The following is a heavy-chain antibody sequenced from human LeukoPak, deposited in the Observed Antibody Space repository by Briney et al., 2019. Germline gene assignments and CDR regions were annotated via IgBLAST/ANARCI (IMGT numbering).Heavy chain of an antibody. J-gene: IGHJ2*01. V-gene: IGHV4-59*01. CDR2: INYNGIT. D-gene: IGHD1-14*01. CDR3: ARDIKEGWYFDL. CDR1: GGSITSYY. Sequence: SETLSLTCTVSGGSITSYYWSWVRQPPGKGLEWIAYINYNGITNYNPSLKSRVTISIDTSKKQFSLNLSSVTAADTAVYYCARDIKEGWYFDLWGRGTLVTVSS.